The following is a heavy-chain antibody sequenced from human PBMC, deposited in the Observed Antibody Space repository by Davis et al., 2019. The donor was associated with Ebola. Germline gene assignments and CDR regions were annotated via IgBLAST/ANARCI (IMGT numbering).Heavy chain of an antibody. CDR2: ISYDGSNK. CDR1: GFTFSSYG. D-gene: IGHD2-15*01. CDR3: AKVRDSFSRRGHMDV. Sequence: PGGSLRLSCAASGFTFSSYGMHWVRQAPGKGLEWVAVISYDGSNKYNADSVKGRFTISRDNSKNTLYLQMHSLRAEDTAVYYCAKVRDSFSRRGHMDVWGQGTTVTVSS. J-gene: IGHJ6*02. V-gene: IGHV3-30*18.